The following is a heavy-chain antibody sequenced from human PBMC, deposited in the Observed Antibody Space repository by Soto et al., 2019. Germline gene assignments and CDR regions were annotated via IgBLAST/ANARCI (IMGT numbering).Heavy chain of an antibody. V-gene: IGHV4-30-4*01. CDR2: IYYSGST. CDR1: GGSISSGDYY. Sequence: SETLSLTCTVSGGSISSGDYYWSWIRQPPGKGLEWIGYIYYSGSTYYNPSLKSRVTISVDTSKNQFSLKLSSVTAADTAVYYCACIFSGGYGYGFYYYGMDVWGQGTTVTVS. D-gene: IGHD5-18*01. CDR3: ACIFSGGYGYGFYYYGMDV. J-gene: IGHJ6*02.